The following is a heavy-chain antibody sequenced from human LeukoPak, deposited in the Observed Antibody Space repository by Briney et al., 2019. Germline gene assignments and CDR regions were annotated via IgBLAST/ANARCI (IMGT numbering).Heavy chain of an antibody. J-gene: IGHJ4*02. V-gene: IGHV3-30*19. D-gene: IGHD5-12*01. CDR2: ISYDGSNK. Sequence: GGSLRLSCAASGFTFSNCDIHWVRQAPGKGLEWVAVISYDGSNKYYADSVKGRFTISRDNSKNTLYLQMNSLRAEDTAVYYCARDIVATSLDYWGQGTLVTVSS. CDR1: GFTFSNCD. CDR3: ARDIVATSLDY.